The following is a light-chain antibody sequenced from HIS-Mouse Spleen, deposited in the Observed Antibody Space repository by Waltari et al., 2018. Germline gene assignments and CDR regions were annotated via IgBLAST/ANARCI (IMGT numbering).Light chain of an antibody. J-gene: IGLJ2*01. CDR3: YSTDSSGNHRV. CDR1: ALPKKY. Sequence: SYELTQPPSVSVSPGQTARITCSGDALPKKYADWYQQKSGQAPVLVIYEDSKPPSGIPERFSGSSSGTMATLTISGAQVEDEADYYCYSTDSSGNHRVFGGGTKLTVL. V-gene: IGLV3-10*01. CDR2: EDS.